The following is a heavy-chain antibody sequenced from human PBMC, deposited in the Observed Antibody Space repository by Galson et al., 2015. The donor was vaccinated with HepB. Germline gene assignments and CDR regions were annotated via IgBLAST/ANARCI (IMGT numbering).Heavy chain of an antibody. CDR1: GYTFTGYY. CDR2: INPNSGGT. Sequence: SVKVSCKASGYTFTGYYMHWVRQAPGQGLEWMGRINPNSGGTNYAQKFQGRVTMTRDTSISTAYMELSRLRSDDTAVYYYARDRHCSSTSCYAGATFGYSGAFDIWGQGTMVTVSS. CDR3: ARDRHCSSTSCYAGATFGYSGAFDI. V-gene: IGHV1-2*06. D-gene: IGHD2-2*01. J-gene: IGHJ3*02.